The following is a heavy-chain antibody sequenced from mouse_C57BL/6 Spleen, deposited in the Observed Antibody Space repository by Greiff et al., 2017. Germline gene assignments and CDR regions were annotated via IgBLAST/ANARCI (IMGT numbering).Heavy chain of an antibody. D-gene: IGHD2-1*01. Sequence: QVQLQQPGAELVRPGSSVKLSCKASGYTFTSYWMHWVKQRPIQGLEWIGNIDPSDSETHYNQKFKDKATLTVDKSSSTAYMQLSSLTSEDSAVYYCARWDGNYGFAYWGQGTLVTVSA. CDR3: ARWDGNYGFAY. V-gene: IGHV1-52*01. J-gene: IGHJ3*01. CDR1: GYTFTSYW. CDR2: IDPSDSET.